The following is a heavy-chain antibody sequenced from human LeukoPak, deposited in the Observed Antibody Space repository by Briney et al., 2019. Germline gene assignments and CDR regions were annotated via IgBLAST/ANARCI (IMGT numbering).Heavy chain of an antibody. Sequence: GASVKVSCKASGGTFSSYAIGWVRQAPGQGLEWMGGIIPIFGTANYAQKFQGRVTITADESTSTAYMELSSLRSEDTAVYCCARVPYAVPAAVPFPAYYHYYMDVWGKGTTVTVSS. CDR1: GGTFSSYA. J-gene: IGHJ6*03. CDR3: ARVPYAVPAAVPFPAYYHYYMDV. CDR2: IIPIFGTA. V-gene: IGHV1-69*13. D-gene: IGHD2-2*01.